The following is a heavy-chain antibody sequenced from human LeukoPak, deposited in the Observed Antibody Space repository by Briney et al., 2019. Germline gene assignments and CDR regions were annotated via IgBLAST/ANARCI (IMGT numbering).Heavy chain of an antibody. CDR3: ARSYYYGSGSYFALDY. CDR1: GFTFTTYG. J-gene: IGHJ4*02. V-gene: IGHV3-21*01. Sequence: PGGSLRLSCSASGFTFTTYGMNWVRQAPGKGLEWVSSIVKGRFTISRDNAKNSLYLQMNSLRAEDTAVYYCARSYYYGSGSYFALDYWGQGTLVTVSS. D-gene: IGHD3-10*01. CDR2: I.